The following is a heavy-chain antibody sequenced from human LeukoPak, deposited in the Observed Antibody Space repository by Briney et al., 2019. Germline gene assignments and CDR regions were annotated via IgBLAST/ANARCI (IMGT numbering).Heavy chain of an antibody. CDR1: GFTFDDYT. CDR3: AKAPGTRYFDWLPSFGAFDI. J-gene: IGHJ3*02. D-gene: IGHD3-9*01. V-gene: IGHV3-43*01. CDR2: ISWDGGST. Sequence: NPGGSLRLSCAASGFTFDDYTMHWVRQAPGKGLEWVSLISWDGGSTYYADSVKGRFTISRDNSKNSLYLQMNSLRTEDTALYYCAKAPGTRYFDWLPSFGAFDIWGQGTMVTVSS.